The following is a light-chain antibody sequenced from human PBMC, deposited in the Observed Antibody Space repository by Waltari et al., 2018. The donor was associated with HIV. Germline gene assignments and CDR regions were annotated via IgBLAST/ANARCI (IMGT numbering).Light chain of an antibody. J-gene: IGLJ1*01. CDR3: SSYTSAETVV. V-gene: IGLV2-14*01. CDR1: SSDVGAYKY. Sequence: QSALTQPASVSGSPGQSITISCTGTSSDVGAYKYVSWYQQHPDKVPKLIIYEVINRPSGFSNRFSGSKSGNTASLTISGLQTEDEADYYCSSYTSAETVVFGVGTRVTVL. CDR2: EVI.